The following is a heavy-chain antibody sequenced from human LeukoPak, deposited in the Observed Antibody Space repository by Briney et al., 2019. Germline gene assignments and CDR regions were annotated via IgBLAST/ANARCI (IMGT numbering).Heavy chain of an antibody. CDR3: ARVGLVANYDFWRRKLIWDY. V-gene: IGHV1-18*01. CDR2: ISAYNGNT. J-gene: IGHJ4*02. Sequence: ASVKVSCKPSGYTFTSYGISWVRQAPGQGLEWMGWISAYNGNTNYAQKLQGRVTMTTDTSTSTAYMELRSLRSDDTAVYYCARVGLVANYDFWRRKLIWDYWGQGTLVTVSS. CDR1: GYTFTSYG. D-gene: IGHD3-3*01.